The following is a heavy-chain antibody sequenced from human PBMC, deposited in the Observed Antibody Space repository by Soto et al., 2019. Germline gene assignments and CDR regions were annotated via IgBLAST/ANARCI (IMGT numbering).Heavy chain of an antibody. J-gene: IGHJ5*02. D-gene: IGHD1-26*01. CDR1: GYTFTSYG. Sequence: ASVKVCCKASGYTFTSYGSRWVRQAPGQGLEWMGWISAYNGNTNYAQKLQGRVTMTTDTSTSTAYMELRSLRSDDTAVYYCARDPVGGNWFDPWGQGTLVTVSS. CDR3: ARDPVGGNWFDP. CDR2: ISAYNGNT. V-gene: IGHV1-18*01.